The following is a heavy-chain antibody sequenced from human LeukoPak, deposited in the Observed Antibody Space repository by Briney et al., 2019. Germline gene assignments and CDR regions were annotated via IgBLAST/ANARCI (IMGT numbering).Heavy chain of an antibody. CDR2: ISAYNGNT. V-gene: IGHV1-18*01. J-gene: IGHJ3*02. Sequence: ASVKVSYTASGYTFTSHGISWVRQAPGQGLEWMGWISAYNGNTNYAQKLQGRVTMTTDTSTSTAYMELRSLRSDDTAVYYCARAWSIYAFDIWGQGTMVTVSS. D-gene: IGHD2-21*01. CDR1: GYTFTSHG. CDR3: ARAWSIYAFDI.